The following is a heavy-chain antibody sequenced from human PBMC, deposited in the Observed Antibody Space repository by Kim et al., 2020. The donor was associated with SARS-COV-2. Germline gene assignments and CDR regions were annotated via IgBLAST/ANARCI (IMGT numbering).Heavy chain of an antibody. CDR3: AKGLGVQENTAGY. D-gene: IGHD3-10*01. J-gene: IGHJ4*02. CDR1: GFTFSVSG. CDR2: FSYDGVNK. V-gene: IGHV3-30*18. Sequence: GSLRLSCAASGFTFSVSGMHWVRQAPGKGLEWVAIFSYDGVNKYYADSVKGRFTISKDNSKNTLYLQMDSLRAEDTAVYYCAKGLGVQENTAGYWGQGTLLTVSS.